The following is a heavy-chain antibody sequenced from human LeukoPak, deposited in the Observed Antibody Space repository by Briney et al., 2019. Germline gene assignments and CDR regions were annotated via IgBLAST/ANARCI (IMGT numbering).Heavy chain of an antibody. CDR1: GGSISSGGYS. Sequence: SETLSLTCAVSGGSISSGGYSWSWIRQPPGKGLEWIGYIYHSGSTYYNPSLKSRVTISVDRSKNQFSLKLSSVTAADTAVYYCARHLGWKGGLGAFDIWGQGTMVTVSS. J-gene: IGHJ3*02. V-gene: IGHV4-30-2*01. CDR2: IYHSGST. CDR3: ARHLGWKGGLGAFDI. D-gene: IGHD5-12*01.